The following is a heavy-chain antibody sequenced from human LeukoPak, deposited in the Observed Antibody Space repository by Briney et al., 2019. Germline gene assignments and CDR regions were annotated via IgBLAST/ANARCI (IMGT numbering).Heavy chain of an antibody. CDR1: GYTFTSYG. J-gene: IGHJ6*03. V-gene: IGHV1-18*01. Sequence: ASVKVSCKASGYTFTSYGISWVRQAPGQGLEWMGWISAYNGNTNYAQKLQGRVTMTTDTSTSTAYMELRSLRSDDTAVYYCAREEDCSSTSCYPQTYYYMDVWGKGTTVTVSS. CDR2: ISAYNGNT. D-gene: IGHD2-2*01. CDR3: AREEDCSSTSCYPQTYYYMDV.